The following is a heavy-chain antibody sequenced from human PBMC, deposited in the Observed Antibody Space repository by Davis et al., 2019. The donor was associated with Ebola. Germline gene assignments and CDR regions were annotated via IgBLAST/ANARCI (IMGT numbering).Heavy chain of an antibody. CDR1: GFTFSGYA. D-gene: IGHD1-26*01. V-gene: IGHV3-23*01. Sequence: GESLKISCAASGFTFSGYAMNWVRQAPGKGLQWVSAISGSGGSTYYADSVKGRFTISRDTSKNTLFLQMNSLRAEDTAVYYCARASGTYYFYAFDVWGQGTMVTVSS. CDR3: ARASGTYYFYAFDV. CDR2: ISGSGGST. J-gene: IGHJ3*01.